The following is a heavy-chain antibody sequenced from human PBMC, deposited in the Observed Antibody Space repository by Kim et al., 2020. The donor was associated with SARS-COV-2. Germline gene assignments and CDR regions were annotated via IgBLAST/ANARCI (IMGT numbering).Heavy chain of an antibody. Sequence: SLKSRVTISVDTSKNQFSLKLSSVTAADTAVYYCARDIAARPNYYYGMDVWGQGTTVTVSS. J-gene: IGHJ6*02. CDR3: ARDIAARPNYYYGMDV. V-gene: IGHV4-59*01. D-gene: IGHD6-6*01.